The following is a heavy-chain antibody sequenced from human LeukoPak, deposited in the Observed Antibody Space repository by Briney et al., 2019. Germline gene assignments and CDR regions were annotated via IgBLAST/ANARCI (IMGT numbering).Heavy chain of an antibody. J-gene: IGHJ4*02. CDR3: ARRVAVTGIYCFDH. CDR2: VYYSGAT. CDR1: GDSIRTYY. Sequence: SETLSLTCTVSGDSIRTYYWSWIRQPPGKGLEWIGYVYYSGATNYNPSLKSRVTISLETSKNQFSLRLTPVTAADTAVYYCARRVAVTGIYCFDHWGQGTPVTVSS. D-gene: IGHD6-19*01. V-gene: IGHV4-59*08.